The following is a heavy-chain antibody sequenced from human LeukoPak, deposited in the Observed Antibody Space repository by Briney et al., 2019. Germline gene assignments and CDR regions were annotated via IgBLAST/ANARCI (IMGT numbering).Heavy chain of an antibody. V-gene: IGHV4-38-2*02. J-gene: IGHJ4*02. CDR3: ARHGWHYYDSSGYYYF. D-gene: IGHD3-22*01. Sequence: SETLSLTCTVSGYSISSGYYWGWIRQPPGKGLEWIGSIYHSGSTYYNPSLKSRVTISVDTSKNQFSLKLSSVTAADTAVYYCARHGWHYYDSSGYYYFGGQGTLVTVSS. CDR1: GYSISSGYY. CDR2: IYHSGST.